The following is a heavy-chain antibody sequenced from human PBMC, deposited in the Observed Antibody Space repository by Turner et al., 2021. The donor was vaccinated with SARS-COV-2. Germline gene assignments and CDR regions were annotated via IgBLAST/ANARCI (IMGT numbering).Heavy chain of an antibody. V-gene: IGHV5-10-1*03. D-gene: IGHD3-10*01. CDR2: IDPSDSNT. J-gene: IGHJ5*02. CDR1: GPSFTSYW. CDR3: AVQCKAMVRGAPLLSWCDP. Sequence: ELQLVQHGAEAQKPGGSLRVSCMGSGPSFTSYWISWVRQLPGKGLEWMGRIDPSDSNTNSSPSFQGHVTISADKSISAAYLQWSSVKASDSAMYYCAVQCKAMVRGAPLLSWCDPWGQGTLVTVSS.